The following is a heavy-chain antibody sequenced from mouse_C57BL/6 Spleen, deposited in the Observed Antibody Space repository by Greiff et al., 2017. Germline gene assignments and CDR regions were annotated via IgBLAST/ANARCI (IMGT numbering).Heavy chain of an antibody. CDR1: GYSITSGYY. V-gene: IGHV3-6*01. Sequence: EVQLQQSGPGLVKPSQSLSLTCSVTGYSITSGYYWNWIRQFPGNKLEWMGYIRYDGSNNYNPSLKNRISITRDTSKNQFFLKLNSVTTEDTATYYCARESTGGYYEIGYYAMDYWGQGTSVTVSS. D-gene: IGHD2-3*01. J-gene: IGHJ4*01. CDR3: ARESTGGYYEIGYYAMDY. CDR2: IRYDGSN.